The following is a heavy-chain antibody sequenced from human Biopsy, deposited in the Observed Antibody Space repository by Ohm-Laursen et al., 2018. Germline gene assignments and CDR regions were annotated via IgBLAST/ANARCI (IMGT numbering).Heavy chain of an antibody. V-gene: IGHV1-2*02. D-gene: IGHD3-3*01. J-gene: IGHJ6*02. Sequence: ASVKVSCKASGYTYPDYYVHWVRQAPGQGLEWMGWIKPNSGDTDYSQRFQGRVTLAWDRSTSTGYMEVSSLRSGDTALYYCATRGGDDFWSGHYSEIYYYYTLDVWGQGTTVTVSS. CDR1: GYTYPDYY. CDR3: ATRGGDDFWSGHYSEIYYYYTLDV. CDR2: IKPNSGDT.